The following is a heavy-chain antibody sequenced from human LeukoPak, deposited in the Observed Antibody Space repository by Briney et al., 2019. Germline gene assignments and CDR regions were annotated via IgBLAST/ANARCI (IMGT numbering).Heavy chain of an antibody. J-gene: IGHJ4*02. D-gene: IGHD3-10*01. CDR3: ARDAGYYYGSGSYYSDY. V-gene: IGHV3-21*01. Sequence: GGSLRLSCAASGFTFSSYSMNWVRQAPGKGLEWVSSISSSSSYIYYADSVKGRFTFSRDNAKNSLYLQMNSLRAEDTAVYYCARDAGYYYGSGSYYSDYWGQGTLVTVSS. CDR2: ISSSSSYI. CDR1: GFTFSSYS.